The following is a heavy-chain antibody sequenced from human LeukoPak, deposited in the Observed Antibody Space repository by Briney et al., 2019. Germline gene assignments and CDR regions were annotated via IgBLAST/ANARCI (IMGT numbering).Heavy chain of an antibody. D-gene: IGHD6-13*01. Sequence: ASVKVSCKASGGTFSSYAISWVRQAPGQGLEWMGRIIPVLGIANYAQKFQGRVTITADKSASTAYMELSRLRSEDTAVYYCAREERIAAKYVSEPWGQGTLVTVSS. J-gene: IGHJ5*02. CDR3: AREERIAAKYVSEP. CDR2: IIPVLGIA. V-gene: IGHV1-69*04. CDR1: GGTFSSYA.